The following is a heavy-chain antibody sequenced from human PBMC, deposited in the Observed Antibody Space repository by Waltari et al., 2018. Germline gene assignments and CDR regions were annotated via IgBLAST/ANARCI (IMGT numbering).Heavy chain of an antibody. J-gene: IGHJ4*02. Sequence: EVQLVESGGGLVQPGGSLKLSCAASGFTFSGSAMHWVRQASGKGLEWVGRIRSKANSYATAYAASVKGRFTISRDDSKNTAYLQMNSLKTEDTAVYYCTRYSSSWSPFDYWGQGTLVTVSS. CDR2: IRSKANSYAT. D-gene: IGHD6-13*01. CDR3: TRYSSSWSPFDY. V-gene: IGHV3-73*02. CDR1: GFTFSGSA.